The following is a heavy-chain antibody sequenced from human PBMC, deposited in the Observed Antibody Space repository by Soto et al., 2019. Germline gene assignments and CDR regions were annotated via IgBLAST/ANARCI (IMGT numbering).Heavy chain of an antibody. D-gene: IGHD2-21*01. CDR1: GFTFRSYA. J-gene: IGHJ6*02. Sequence: DVPLLESGGDVVQPGGSLRLSCIASGFTFRSYAMAWVRQAPGEDLEWVSAIGTSGTPTLYADSVKSRFSISRDDSRNTVSLQMNSLGVEDTATYYCTRILWSSRRDALDIWGQGTTVTVSS. CDR2: IGTSGTPT. V-gene: IGHV3-23*01. CDR3: TRILWSSRRDALDI.